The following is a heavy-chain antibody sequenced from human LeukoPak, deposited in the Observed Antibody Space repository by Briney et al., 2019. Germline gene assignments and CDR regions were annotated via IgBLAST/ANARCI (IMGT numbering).Heavy chain of an antibody. CDR3: ARKCSSTSCPTTYYYYYGMDV. CDR1: GYTFTSYY. V-gene: IGHV1-46*01. Sequence: ASVKVSCKASGYTFTSYYIHWVRQAPGQGLEWMGIINPSGGSTSYAQKFQGRVTMTRDTSTSTVYMELSSLRSEDTAVYYCARKCSSTSCPTTYYYYYGMDVWGQGTTVTVSS. D-gene: IGHD2-2*01. J-gene: IGHJ6*02. CDR2: INPSGGST.